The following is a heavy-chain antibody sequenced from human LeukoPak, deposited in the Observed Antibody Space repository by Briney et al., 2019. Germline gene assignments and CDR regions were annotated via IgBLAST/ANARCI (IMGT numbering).Heavy chain of an antibody. CDR2: IRGGGGSA. D-gene: IGHD4-17*01. CDR3: ARDPNGDYIGAFDM. CDR1: GFTFSAYA. Sequence: GGSLRLSCTASGFTFSAYAMMWVRQAPGKGPEWVSAIRGGGGSAFYADSVKGRFTISRDNSKYTLFLQMNSLRAEDTAVCYCARDPNGDYIGAFDMWGPGTMVTVSS. J-gene: IGHJ3*02. V-gene: IGHV3-23*01.